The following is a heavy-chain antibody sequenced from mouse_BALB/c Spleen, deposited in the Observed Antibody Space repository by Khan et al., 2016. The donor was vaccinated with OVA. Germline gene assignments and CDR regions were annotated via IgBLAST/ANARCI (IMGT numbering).Heavy chain of an antibody. CDR3: ARQPYYNYSVIAY. V-gene: IGHV2-6-1*01. CDR2: IWSDGRT. J-gene: IGHJ4*01. CDR1: GFSLTNYG. Sequence: VQLQESGPGLVAPSQSLSITCTISGFSLTNYGVHWVRKPPGKGPEWLVVIWSDGRTTYNSALKSRLTISKDNNKSPVFLKMNSIQTDDASMYVSARQPYYNYSVIAYWGQGTSVTVSS. D-gene: IGHD2-12*01.